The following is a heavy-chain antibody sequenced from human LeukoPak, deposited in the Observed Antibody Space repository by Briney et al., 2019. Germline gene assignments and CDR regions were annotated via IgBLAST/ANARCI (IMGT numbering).Heavy chain of an antibody. J-gene: IGHJ4*02. CDR3: ASFYDILTGIDY. CDR2: IYYSGST. Sequence: SETLSLTCTVSGGSISSYYWSWVRQPPGKGLEWIGYIYYSGSTNYNPSLKSRATISVDTSKNQFSLKLSSVTAADTAVYYCASFYDILTGIDYWGQGTLVTVSS. D-gene: IGHD3-9*01. V-gene: IGHV4-59*01. CDR1: GGSISSYY.